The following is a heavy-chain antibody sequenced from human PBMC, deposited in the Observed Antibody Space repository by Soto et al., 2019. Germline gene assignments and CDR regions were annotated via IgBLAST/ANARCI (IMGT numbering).Heavy chain of an antibody. J-gene: IGHJ3*02. V-gene: IGHV4-30-4*01. Sequence: KPSETLSLTCTVSGGSISSGDYYWSWIRQPPGKGLEWIGYIYYSGSTYYNPSLKSRVTISVDTSKNQFSLKLSSVTAADTAVYYCARGGLYSNYEDAFDIWGQGTMVTVSS. CDR2: IYYSGST. CDR1: GGSISSGDYY. D-gene: IGHD4-4*01. CDR3: ARGGLYSNYEDAFDI.